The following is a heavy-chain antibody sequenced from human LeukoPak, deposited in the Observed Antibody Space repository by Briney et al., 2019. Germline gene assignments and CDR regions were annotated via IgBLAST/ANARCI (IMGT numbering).Heavy chain of an antibody. CDR1: GFTFSSYA. CDR3: AKDSPYCDILTGYYNVINYYGMDV. V-gene: IGHV3-23*01. J-gene: IGHJ6*02. Sequence: PGGSLRLSCAASGFTFSSYAMSWVRQAPGKGLEWVSAISGSGGSTYYADSVKGRFTISRDNSKNTLYLQMNSLRAEDTAVYYCAKDSPYCDILTGYYNVINYYGMDVWGQGTTVTVSS. CDR2: ISGSGGST. D-gene: IGHD3-9*01.